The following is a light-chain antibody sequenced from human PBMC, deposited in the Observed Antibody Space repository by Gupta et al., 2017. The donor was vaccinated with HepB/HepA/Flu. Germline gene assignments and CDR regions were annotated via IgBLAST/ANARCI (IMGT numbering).Light chain of an antibody. CDR1: RNVLHSSTNKNY. CDR2: WAS. CDR3: QQEDCTPNT. V-gene: IGKV4-1*01. Sequence: DIVMTQSPDSLALSLGERATINCKSSRNVLHSSTNKNYLAWYQQKPGQPPRLLIYWASTRESGVPDRFGGSGSGTDFTLTISSLQAEDVAVYYCQQEDCTPNTFGLGTKLEIK. J-gene: IGKJ2*01.